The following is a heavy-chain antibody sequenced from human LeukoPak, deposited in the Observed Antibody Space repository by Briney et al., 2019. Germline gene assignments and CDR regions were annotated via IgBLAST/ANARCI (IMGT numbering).Heavy chain of an antibody. Sequence: SQTLSLTCTVSGGSINSDNYYWSWIRQPPGKGLEWIGYIFYTGSTYYNPSLKSRVTISGDMSKSQFSLKLSSVTAADTAVYYCAGIGDDFDIWGQGTMVTVSS. D-gene: IGHD3-16*01. J-gene: IGHJ3*02. CDR3: AGIGDDFDI. CDR2: IFYTGST. V-gene: IGHV4-30-4*01. CDR1: GGSINSDNYY.